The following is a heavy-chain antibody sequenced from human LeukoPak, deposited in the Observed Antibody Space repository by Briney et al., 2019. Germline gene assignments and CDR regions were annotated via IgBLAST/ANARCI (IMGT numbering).Heavy chain of an antibody. CDR1: GGSISSSSYY. V-gene: IGHV4-39*07. J-gene: IGHJ4*02. D-gene: IGHD1-26*01. CDR2: IYYSGST. Sequence: SETLSLTCTVSGGSISSSSYYWGWIRQPPGKGLEWIGSIYYSGSTYYNPSLKSRVTISVDTSKNQFSLKLSSVTAADTAVYYCARLVVGTTDYWGQGTLVTVSS. CDR3: ARLVVGTTDY.